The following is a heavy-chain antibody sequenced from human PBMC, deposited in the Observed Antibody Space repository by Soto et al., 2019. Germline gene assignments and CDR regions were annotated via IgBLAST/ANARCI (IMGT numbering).Heavy chain of an antibody. V-gene: IGHV1-58*01. CDR1: GFTFTSSA. CDR2: IVVGSGNT. CDR3: AAEVGYSYGDPLDY. Sequence: ASVKVSCKASGFTFTSSAVQWVRQARGQRLEWIGWIVVGSGNTNYAQKFQERVTITRDMSTSTAYMELSSLRSEDTAVYYCAAEVGYSYGDPLDYWGQGTLVTVSS. D-gene: IGHD5-18*01. J-gene: IGHJ4*02.